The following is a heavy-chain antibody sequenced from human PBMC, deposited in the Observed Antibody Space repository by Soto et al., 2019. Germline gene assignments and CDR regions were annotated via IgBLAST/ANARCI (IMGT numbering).Heavy chain of an antibody. CDR1: GYTFTSYG. CDR3: ARGRTAFRPYHWFDP. V-gene: IGHV1-18*01. J-gene: IGHJ5*02. D-gene: IGHD4-17*01. CDR2: ISAYNGNT. Sequence: QVQLVQSGAEVKKPGASVKVSCKASGYTFTSYGISWVRQAPGQGLEWMGWISAYNGNTNYAQKLQGRVTKTTDTSTSTAYMELRRLRSDDTAVYYCARGRTAFRPYHWFDPWGQGTLVTGSS.